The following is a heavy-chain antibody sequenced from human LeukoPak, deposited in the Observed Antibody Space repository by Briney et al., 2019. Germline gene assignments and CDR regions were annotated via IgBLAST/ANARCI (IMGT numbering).Heavy chain of an antibody. CDR2: IIPIFGTA. V-gene: IGHV1-69*13. CDR1: GGTFSSYT. J-gene: IGHJ6*04. Sequence: PRASVTVSCKASGGTFSSYTISWARQAPGQGLEWMGGIIPIFGTANYAQKFQGRVTITADESTSTAYMELSSLRSEDTAVYYCAVNIVVVPAARGYYGMDVWGKGTTVTVSS. CDR3: AVNIVVVPAARGYYGMDV. D-gene: IGHD2-2*01.